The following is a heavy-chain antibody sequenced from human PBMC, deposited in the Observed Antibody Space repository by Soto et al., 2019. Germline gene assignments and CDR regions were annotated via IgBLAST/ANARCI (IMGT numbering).Heavy chain of an antibody. Sequence: QVQLVQSGAEVKKPGASVKVSCKASGYTFTSYDINWVRQATGQGLEWMGWMNPNSGNTGYAQKCQGRVTMTRNTSIRRAYMERSSLRSGDTAVYYCARGLQRWLVAQWGYWGQGTLVTVSS. J-gene: IGHJ4*02. V-gene: IGHV1-8*01. CDR3: ARGLQRWLVAQWGY. CDR2: MNPNSGNT. CDR1: GYTFTSYD. D-gene: IGHD6-19*01.